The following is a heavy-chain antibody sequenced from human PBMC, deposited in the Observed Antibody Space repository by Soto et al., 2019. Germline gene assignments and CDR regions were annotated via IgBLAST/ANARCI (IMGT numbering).Heavy chain of an antibody. J-gene: IGHJ5*01. CDR1: GDSVST. V-gene: IGHV6-1*01. D-gene: IGHD2-2*01. Sequence: PSQTLSLTCVISGDSVSTRQSPSRGLEWLGRTYYRSKWYNDYAVSVKGRITINPDTSNNQFSLQLNSVTPDDTAVYYCARLVGNSWLDSWGQGTLVTVPS. CDR2: TYYRSKWYN. CDR3: ARLVGNSWLDS.